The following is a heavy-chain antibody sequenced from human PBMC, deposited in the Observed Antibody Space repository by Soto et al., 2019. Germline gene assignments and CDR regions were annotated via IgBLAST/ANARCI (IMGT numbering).Heavy chain of an antibody. CDR3: AKDRRAGGSSAFYFDF. CDR1: GFKFSNYA. J-gene: IGHJ4*02. Sequence: EVQMLASGGGLGQPGGSLRLSCAASGFKFSNYAMSWVRQPPGKGLEWVSLISATGGGTYYADSVKGRFTISRDNSHNTLYLQVHSLTAEDTAVYYCAKDRRAGGSSAFYFDFWGQGAQVTVSS. CDR2: ISATGGGT. V-gene: IGHV3-23*01. D-gene: IGHD3-16*01.